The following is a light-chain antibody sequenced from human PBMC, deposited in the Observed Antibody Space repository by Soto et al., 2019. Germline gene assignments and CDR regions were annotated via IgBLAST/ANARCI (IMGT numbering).Light chain of an antibody. V-gene: IGLV2-11*01. Sequence: QSVLTQPRSVSGSAWQSVTISCPGTSSGVGGYNYVSWYQQHPGKAPKLMIYDVSKRPSWVPDLFSGSKSGNTASLTISGLQAEDDADYYCCSYAGSSMYVFGAGTKVTVL. CDR3: CSYAGSSMYV. CDR1: SSGVGGYNY. J-gene: IGLJ1*01. CDR2: DVS.